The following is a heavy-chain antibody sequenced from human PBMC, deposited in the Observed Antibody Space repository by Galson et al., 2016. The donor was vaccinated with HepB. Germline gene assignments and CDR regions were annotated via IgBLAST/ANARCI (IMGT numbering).Heavy chain of an antibody. CDR2: IYYTGNA. CDR3: ARQNYGAKWVYIDY. Sequence: ETLSLTCTVSGGSISSSPYYWGWIRQPPGKRLEWIGTIYYTGNAYYNPSLEIRVIMSVDTSKNQFSLKLQSVTAADTAVYYCARQNYGAKWVYIDYWGQGTLVTVSS. J-gene: IGHJ4*02. V-gene: IGHV4-39*01. CDR1: GGSISSSPYY. D-gene: IGHD4-23*01.